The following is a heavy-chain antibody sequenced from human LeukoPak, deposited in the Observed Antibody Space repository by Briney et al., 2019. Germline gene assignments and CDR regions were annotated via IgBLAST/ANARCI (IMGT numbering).Heavy chain of an antibody. CDR2: ISWNSGSI. CDR1: GFTFDDYA. J-gene: IGHJ4*02. CDR3: TSYSSGWYSSLDEY. Sequence: HSGGSLRLSCAASGFTFDDYAMHWVRQAPGKGLEWVSGISWNSGSIGYADSVKGRFTISRDNAKNSLYLQMNSLRAEDTAVYYCTSYSSGWYSSLDEYWGQGTLVAVSS. V-gene: IGHV3-9*01. D-gene: IGHD6-19*01.